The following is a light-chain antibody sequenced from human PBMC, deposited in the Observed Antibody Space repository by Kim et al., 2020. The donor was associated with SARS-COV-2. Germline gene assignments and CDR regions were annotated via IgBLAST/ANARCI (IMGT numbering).Light chain of an antibody. V-gene: IGKV1-27*01. J-gene: IGKJ1*01. CDR3: QACNSAPWT. Sequence: DIQMTQSPSSLSASVGDRVTITCRSSQGISHFLAWYQQKPGKVPKLLIYAASVLQSGVPSRFSGSGSGTDFTLTISSLQPEDVATYYCQACNSAPWTFGQGTKVDIK. CDR1: QGISHF. CDR2: AAS.